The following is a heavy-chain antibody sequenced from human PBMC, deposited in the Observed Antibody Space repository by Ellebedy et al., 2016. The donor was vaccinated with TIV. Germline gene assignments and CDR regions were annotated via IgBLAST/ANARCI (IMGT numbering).Heavy chain of an antibody. Sequence: GGSLRLSCAASPFTFVNNYMTWVRQAPGKGLEWVANIKQDGTERYYVDSVKGRFTISRDNAKSSFYLQMNSLRAEDTAVYYCVTYSSATGCLDPWGQGTLVTVSS. CDR1: PFTFVNNY. V-gene: IGHV3-7*03. D-gene: IGHD2-21*01. CDR2: IKQDGTER. J-gene: IGHJ5*02. CDR3: VTYSSATGCLDP.